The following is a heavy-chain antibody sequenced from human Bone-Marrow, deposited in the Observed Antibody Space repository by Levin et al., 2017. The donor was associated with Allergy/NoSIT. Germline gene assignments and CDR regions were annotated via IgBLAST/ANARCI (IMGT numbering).Heavy chain of an antibody. D-gene: IGHD3-9*01. Sequence: SETLSLTCTVSGGSISSYYWSWIRQPPGKGLEWIGYIYYSGSTNYNPSLKSRVTISVDTSKNQFSLKLSSVTAADTAVYYCARSYLLRYFDSPYSAFDIWGQGTMVTVSS. CDR2: IYYSGST. CDR1: GGSISSYY. J-gene: IGHJ3*02. CDR3: ARSYLLRYFDSPYSAFDI. V-gene: IGHV4-59*01.